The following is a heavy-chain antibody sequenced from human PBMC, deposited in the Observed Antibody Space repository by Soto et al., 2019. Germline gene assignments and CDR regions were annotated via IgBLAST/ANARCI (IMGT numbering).Heavy chain of an antibody. V-gene: IGHV3-73*01. J-gene: IGHJ3*02. CDR2: IRSNANSYET. CDR3: TRRIGSRAFDI. D-gene: IGHD2-2*03. Sequence: GGSLRLSCAASVFTFSGSAMHWVRQDSGKGLEWVGCIRSNANSYETAYAASWKGRFTISRDDSKNTAYLQMNSLKTEDTSLYCCTRRIGSRAFDIWGQGTMVTVSS. CDR1: VFTFSGSA.